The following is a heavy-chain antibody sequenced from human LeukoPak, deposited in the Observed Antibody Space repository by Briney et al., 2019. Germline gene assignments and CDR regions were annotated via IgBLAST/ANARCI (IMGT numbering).Heavy chain of an antibody. CDR1: GFTFSNYG. D-gene: IGHD5-12*01. Sequence: GGSLRLSCAASGFTFSNYGMHWVRQAPGKGLEWVAVISYDGRNKFYGDSVKGRFTISRDNSKNTLDLQMSSLRPEDAAVYYCAKYGESSGYDLGSWGQGTLVSVSS. CDR3: AKYGESSGYDLGS. J-gene: IGHJ5*02. V-gene: IGHV3-30*18. CDR2: ISYDGRNK.